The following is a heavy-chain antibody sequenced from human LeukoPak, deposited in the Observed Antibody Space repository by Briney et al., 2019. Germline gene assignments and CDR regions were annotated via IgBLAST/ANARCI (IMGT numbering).Heavy chain of an antibody. Sequence: VASVKVSCKASGGTFSSYAISWVRQAPGQGLEWMGWISAYNGNTNYAQKLQGRVTMTTDTSTSTAYMELRSLRSDDTAVYYCARGYGSYYSDYWGQGTLVTVSS. J-gene: IGHJ4*02. CDR2: ISAYNGNT. V-gene: IGHV1-18*01. D-gene: IGHD1-26*01. CDR1: GGTFSSYA. CDR3: ARGYGSYYSDY.